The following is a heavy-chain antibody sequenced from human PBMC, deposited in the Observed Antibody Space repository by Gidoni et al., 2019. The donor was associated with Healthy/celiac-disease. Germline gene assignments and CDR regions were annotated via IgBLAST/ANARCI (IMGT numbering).Heavy chain of an antibody. Sequence: QVQLVQSGAEVTTPGASVKVSCKASGYTFTGYYMHWVRQAPGQGREWMGWINPNSGGTNYAQKFQGRVTMTRDTSSSTAYMELSRLRSDDTAVYYCARRHYGDYFVLNYWGQGTLVTVSS. CDR3: ARRHYGDYFVLNY. J-gene: IGHJ4*02. CDR1: GYTFTGYY. D-gene: IGHD4-17*01. CDR2: INPNSGGT. V-gene: IGHV1-2*02.